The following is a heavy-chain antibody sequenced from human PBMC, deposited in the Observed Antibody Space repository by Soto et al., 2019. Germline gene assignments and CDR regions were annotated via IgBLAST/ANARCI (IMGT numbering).Heavy chain of an antibody. Sequence: SVKVCCKASGVTFNSYTINWVRQAPGRGLEWVGQVVPMYDSVNYAENFQGRITITADKSTKTAYMELTSLRSEDTALYFCASWRSYSGSYCFDYWGQGTLVTVS. CDR3: ASWRSYSGSYCFDY. CDR1: GVTFNSYT. V-gene: IGHV1-69*06. D-gene: IGHD1-26*01. CDR2: VVPMYDSV. J-gene: IGHJ4*02.